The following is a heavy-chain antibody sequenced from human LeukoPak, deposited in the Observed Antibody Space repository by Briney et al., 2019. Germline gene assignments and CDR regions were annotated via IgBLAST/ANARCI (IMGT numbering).Heavy chain of an antibody. Sequence: WGSLRLSCAASGFTISSYWMSWVRQAPGKGLEWVANIKQDGSEKYYVDSVKGRFTISRDNAKNSLYLQMNSLRAEDTAVYYCARDLDYLDYWGQGTLVTVSS. J-gene: IGHJ4*02. CDR3: ARDLDYLDY. CDR2: IKQDGSEK. CDR1: GFTISSYW. V-gene: IGHV3-7*04.